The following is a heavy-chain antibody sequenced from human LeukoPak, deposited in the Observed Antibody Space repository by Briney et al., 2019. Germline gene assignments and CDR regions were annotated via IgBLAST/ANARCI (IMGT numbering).Heavy chain of an antibody. CDR1: GFTFSSYA. CDR2: IRGSGGST. Sequence: GGSLRLSCAASGFTFSSYAMSWVRQAPGKGLEWVSAIRGSGGSTYYADSVKGRFTISRDNSKNTLYLQMHSLRAEDTAVYFCAKDSAGGYSWYYFDYWGQGTLVTVSS. J-gene: IGHJ4*02. V-gene: IGHV3-23*01. CDR3: AKDSAGGYSWYYFDY. D-gene: IGHD3-16*01.